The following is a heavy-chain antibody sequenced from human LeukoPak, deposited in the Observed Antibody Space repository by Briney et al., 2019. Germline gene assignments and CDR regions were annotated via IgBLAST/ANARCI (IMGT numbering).Heavy chain of an antibody. CDR2: IYTSGST. CDR3: ARELRFLEWLPLYYYYYMDV. CDR1: GGSNSSYY. J-gene: IGHJ6*03. D-gene: IGHD3-3*01. Sequence: SETLSLTCTVSGGSNSSYYWSWIRQPAGKGLEWIGRIYTSGSTNYNPSLKSRVTMSVDTSKNQFSLKLSSVTAADTAVYYCARELRFLEWLPLYYYYYMDVWGKGTTVTVSS. V-gene: IGHV4-4*07.